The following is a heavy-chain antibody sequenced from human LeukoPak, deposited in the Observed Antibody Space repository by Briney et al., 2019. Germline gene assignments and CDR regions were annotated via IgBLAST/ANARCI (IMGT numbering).Heavy chain of an antibody. D-gene: IGHD2-15*01. J-gene: IGHJ4*02. CDR1: GFSFSNYG. Sequence: PGGSLRLSCAASGFSFSNYGMYGVRQAPGKGLEWVAVIWYNGGNKYYADSVKGRFTISRDNSKNTLYLQMNSLRAEDTAIYYCGKDIGSGRVDYWGQGTLVTVSS. V-gene: IGHV3-33*06. CDR3: GKDIGSGRVDY. CDR2: IWYNGGNK.